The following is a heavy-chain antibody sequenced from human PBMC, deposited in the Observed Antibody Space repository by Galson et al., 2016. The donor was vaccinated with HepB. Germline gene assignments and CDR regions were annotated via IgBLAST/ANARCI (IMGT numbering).Heavy chain of an antibody. J-gene: IGHJ4*02. D-gene: IGHD4-17*01. CDR1: GFTVSNNY. CDR3: VRGFYGDHGWFDY. V-gene: IGHV3-66*02. Sequence: SLRLSCAASGFTVSNNYMTWVRQAPGKGLEYVSVIYSGGTTYYADSVKGRFTISSDNSHNSLFLQMNTLRAEDTAVYFCVRGFYGDHGWFDYWGQGSLVTVSS. CDR2: IYSGGTT.